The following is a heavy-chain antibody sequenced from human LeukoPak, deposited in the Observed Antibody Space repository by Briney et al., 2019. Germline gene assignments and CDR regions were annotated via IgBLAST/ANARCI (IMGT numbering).Heavy chain of an antibody. V-gene: IGHV3-23*01. CDR1: GFSFSNYA. Sequence: GGSLRLSCLASGFSFSNYAMSWVRQAPGKGLEWVSYAGSSSRLYGDSVKGRFSVSRDNSKNTLYLQMNSLRADDTAVYYCAKQRGALRENYYMDVWGKGTTVTVSS. CDR3: AKQRGALRENYYMDV. CDR2: AGSSSR. J-gene: IGHJ6*03.